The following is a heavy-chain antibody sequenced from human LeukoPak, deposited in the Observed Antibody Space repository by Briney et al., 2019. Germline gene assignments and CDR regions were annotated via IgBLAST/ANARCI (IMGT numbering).Heavy chain of an antibody. Sequence: PGGSLRLSCAASGFTFSSYEMNWVRQAPGKVLEWVSYISSSGSTIYYADSVKGRFTISRDNAKNSLYLQMNSLRAEDTAVYYCAKDAAEQWLVGYYYYMDVWGKGTTVTVSS. CDR2: ISSSGSTI. V-gene: IGHV3-48*03. D-gene: IGHD6-19*01. CDR1: GFTFSSYE. CDR3: AKDAAEQWLVGYYYYMDV. J-gene: IGHJ6*03.